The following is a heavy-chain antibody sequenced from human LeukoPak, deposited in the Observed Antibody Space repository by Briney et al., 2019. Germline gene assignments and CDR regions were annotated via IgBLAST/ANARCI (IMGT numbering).Heavy chain of an antibody. CDR3: ARGPPPDFDY. J-gene: IGHJ4*02. V-gene: IGHV4-4*02. CDR2: IYHSGST. Sequence: GSLRLSCAASGFTFSSYWMSWVRQTPGKGLEWIGEIYHSGSTDYNPSLKSRVTMSVDTSKNQFSLKVNSVTAADTAVYYCARGPPPDFDYWGLGTLVTVSS. CDR1: GFTFSSYW.